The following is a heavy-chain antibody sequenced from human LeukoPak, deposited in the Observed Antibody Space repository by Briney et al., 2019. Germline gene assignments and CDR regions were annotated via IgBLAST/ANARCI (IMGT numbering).Heavy chain of an antibody. J-gene: IGHJ4*02. D-gene: IGHD3-9*01. V-gene: IGHV3-7*01. CDR1: GFTFSSYW. CDR3: ARGAYDILTGYFDY. Sequence: GGSLRLSCAASGFTFSSYWMSWVRQAPGKGLEWVANIKQDGSEKYYVDSVKGRFTISRDNAKNSLYLQMNSLRAEDTAVYSCARGAYDILTGYFDYWGQGTLVTVSS. CDR2: IKQDGSEK.